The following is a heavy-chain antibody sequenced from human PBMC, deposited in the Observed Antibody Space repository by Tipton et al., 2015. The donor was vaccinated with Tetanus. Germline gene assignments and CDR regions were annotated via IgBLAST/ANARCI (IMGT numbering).Heavy chain of an antibody. CDR3: AKKYCSGGSCYSIDY. CDR2: INPDGRRT. Sequence: SLRLSCAASGFTSESHYMHWVRQTPGKGLVWISRINPDGRRTNYADSVKGRFTISRDHAKNTVYLQMNSLRAEDTAVYYCAKKYCSGGSCYSIDYWGQGTLVTVSS. CDR1: GFTSESHY. J-gene: IGHJ4*02. D-gene: IGHD2-15*01. V-gene: IGHV3-74*01.